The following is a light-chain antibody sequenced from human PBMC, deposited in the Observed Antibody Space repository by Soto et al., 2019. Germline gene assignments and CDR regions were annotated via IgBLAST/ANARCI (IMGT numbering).Light chain of an antibody. Sequence: QSVLTQPPSASGTPGQRVTISCSGTTANIGHTYVCWYQQPPGSTPKLLILRSDERPSGVPDRFSGSKSGTSASLTIVRLRSEDEAEYYCASWDDSLSRFVFGTGTKLTVL. J-gene: IGLJ1*01. CDR2: RSD. CDR3: ASWDDSLSRFV. V-gene: IGLV1-47*01. CDR1: TANIGHTY.